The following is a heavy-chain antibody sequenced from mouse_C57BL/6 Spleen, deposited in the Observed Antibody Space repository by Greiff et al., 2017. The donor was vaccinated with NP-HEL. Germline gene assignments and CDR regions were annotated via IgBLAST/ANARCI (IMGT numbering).Heavy chain of an antibody. V-gene: IGHV2-2*01. J-gene: IGHJ4*01. D-gene: IGHD1-1*01. CDR2: IWSGGST. Sequence: VQGVESGPGLVQPSQSLSITCTVSGFSLTSYGVHWVRQSPGKGLEWLGVIWSGGSTDYNAAFISRLSISKDNSKSQVFFKMNSLQADDTAIYYCARALPFTTVVARDAMDYWGQGTSVTVSS. CDR1: GFSLTSYG. CDR3: ARALPFTTVVARDAMDY.